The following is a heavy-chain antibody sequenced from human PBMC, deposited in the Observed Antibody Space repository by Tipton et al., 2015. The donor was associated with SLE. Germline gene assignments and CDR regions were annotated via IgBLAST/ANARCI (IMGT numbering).Heavy chain of an antibody. CDR2: INHSGST. CDR1: GGSFSGYY. CDR3: ARFTMVQDYYFDY. J-gene: IGHJ4*02. V-gene: IGHV4-34*01. D-gene: IGHD3-10*01. Sequence: TLSLTCAVYGGSFSGYYWSWIRQPPGKGLEWIGEINHSGSTNYNPSLKSRVTISVDTSKNQFSLKLSSVTAADTAVYYCARFTMVQDYYFDYWGQGTLVTVSS.